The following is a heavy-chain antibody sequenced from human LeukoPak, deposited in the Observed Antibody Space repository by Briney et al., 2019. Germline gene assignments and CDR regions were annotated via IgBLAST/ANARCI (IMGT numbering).Heavy chain of an antibody. CDR2: IRYDGSTK. V-gene: IGHV3-30*02. CDR3: AKISSH. Sequence: PGGSLRLSCVASGFIFSSFGMHWVRKAPGKGLEWVAFIRYDGSTKYYADSVKGRFTISRDNSRNTLYLEMNSLRADDTAVYYCAKISSHWGQGTLVTVSS. J-gene: IGHJ4*02. D-gene: IGHD3-3*02. CDR1: GFIFSSFG.